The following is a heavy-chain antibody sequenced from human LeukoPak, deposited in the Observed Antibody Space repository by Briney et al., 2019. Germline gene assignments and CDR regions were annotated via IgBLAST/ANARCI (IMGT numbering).Heavy chain of an antibody. CDR3: ARGKGSGWYEY. CDR1: GFTFSSYD. J-gene: IGHJ4*02. V-gene: IGHV3-13*01. Sequence: PGGSLRLSCAASGFTFSSYDMHWVRQATGKGLEWVSAIGTAGDTYYPGSVKGRFTISRENAKNSLYLQMNSLRAGDTAVYYCARGKGSGWYEYWGQGTLVTVSS. CDR2: IGTAGDT. D-gene: IGHD6-19*01.